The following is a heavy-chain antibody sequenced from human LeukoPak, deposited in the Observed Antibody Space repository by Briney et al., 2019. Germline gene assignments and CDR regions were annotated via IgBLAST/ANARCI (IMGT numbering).Heavy chain of an antibody. J-gene: IGHJ4*02. CDR1: VFTVNNNY. Sequence: PGGSLRLSCAASVFTVNNNYMNWVRQAPWKGREWVSVIYSGGSTYYADSVKGRFTISGDNSKNTLYLQMNSLRAEDTAVYYCARDGYYDSSGFDYWGQGTLVTVSS. CDR3: ARDGYYDSSGFDY. D-gene: IGHD3-22*01. V-gene: IGHV3-53*01. CDR2: IYSGGST.